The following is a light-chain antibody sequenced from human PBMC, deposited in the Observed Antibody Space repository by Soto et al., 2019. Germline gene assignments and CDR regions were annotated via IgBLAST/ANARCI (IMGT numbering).Light chain of an antibody. CDR1: SSNIGAGYD. Sequence: QSVLTQPPSVSGAPGQRVTISCTGSSSNIGAGYDVHWYQQLPGTDPKLLIYGNSNRSSGVPDRFSGSKSGTSASLAITGLQAEDEADYYCQSYDSSLSDVFGTGTKLTVL. CDR2: GNS. CDR3: QSYDSSLSDV. V-gene: IGLV1-40*01. J-gene: IGLJ1*01.